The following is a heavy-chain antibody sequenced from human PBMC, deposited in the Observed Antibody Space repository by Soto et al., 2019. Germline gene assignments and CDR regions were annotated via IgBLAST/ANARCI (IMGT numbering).Heavy chain of an antibody. D-gene: IGHD3-22*01. CDR1: GGSISSYY. CDR2: VHYTGST. V-gene: IGHV4-59*01. J-gene: IGHJ4*02. Sequence: PSETLSLTCTVSGGSISSYYWSWIRQPPGKGLEWIGYVHYTGSTNYNSPLKSRVTISVDTSKNQFSLKLSSVTAADTAVYYCARGIDDSSGYYTRVFDYWGQGNLVTVSS. CDR3: ARGIDDSSGYYTRVFDY.